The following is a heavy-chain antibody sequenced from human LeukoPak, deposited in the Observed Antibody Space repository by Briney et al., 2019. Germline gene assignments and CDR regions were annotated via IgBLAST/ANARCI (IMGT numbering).Heavy chain of an antibody. J-gene: IGHJ5*02. CDR1: GGTFSSYA. CDR3: ARAYGDYAWFDP. V-gene: IGHV1-69*04. CDR2: ITPILGIA. Sequence: EASVKVSCKASGGTFSSYAISWVRQAPGQGLEWMGRITPILGIANYAQKFQGRVTITADKSTSTAYMELSSLRPEDTAVYYCARAYGDYAWFDPWGQGTLVTVSS. D-gene: IGHD4-17*01.